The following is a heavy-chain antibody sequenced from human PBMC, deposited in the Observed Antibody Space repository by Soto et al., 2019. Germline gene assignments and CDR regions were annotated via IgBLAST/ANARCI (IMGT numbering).Heavy chain of an antibody. CDR3: ARDLGDFWSGYAFDY. D-gene: IGHD3-3*01. Sequence: GGSLRLSCAASGFTFSSYWMSWVRQAPGKGLEWVANIKQDGSEKYYVDSVKGRFTISRDNAKNSLYLQMNSLRAEDTAVYYCARDLGDFWSGYAFDYWGQGTLVTVSS. V-gene: IGHV3-7*01. CDR1: GFTFSSYW. J-gene: IGHJ4*02. CDR2: IKQDGSEK.